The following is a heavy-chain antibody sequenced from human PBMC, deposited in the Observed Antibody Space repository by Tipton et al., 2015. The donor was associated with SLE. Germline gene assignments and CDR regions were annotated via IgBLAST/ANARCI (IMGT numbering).Heavy chain of an antibody. D-gene: IGHD6-13*01. CDR1: GGSFSGYY. CDR2: INHSGST. Sequence: TLSLTCTVYGGSFSGYYWSWIRQPPGKGLEWIGEINHSGSTNYNPSLKSRVTISVDTSKNQFSLKLSSVTAADTAVYYCARHSYSSSRRAFDIWGQGTMVTVSS. V-gene: IGHV4-34*01. J-gene: IGHJ3*02. CDR3: ARHSYSSSRRAFDI.